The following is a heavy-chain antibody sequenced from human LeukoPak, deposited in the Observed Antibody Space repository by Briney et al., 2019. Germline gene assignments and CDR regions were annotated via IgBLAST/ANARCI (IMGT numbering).Heavy chain of an antibody. CDR1: GFTFSNYA. Sequence: PGGSLRLSCAASGFTFSNYAMSWVRQAPGKGLEWVSTTSGSGGGTKYGDSVKGRFTISRDNSKNTLYLQMNTLRAEDRAVYYCARWSYVSGTWFLDSWGQGALVTVSS. CDR2: TSGSGGGT. J-gene: IGHJ4*02. CDR3: ARWSYVSGTWFLDS. V-gene: IGHV3-23*01. D-gene: IGHD3-10*01.